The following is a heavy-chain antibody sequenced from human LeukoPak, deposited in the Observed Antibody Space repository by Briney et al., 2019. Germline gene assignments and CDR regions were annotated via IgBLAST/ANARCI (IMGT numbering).Heavy chain of an antibody. CDR3: AREVGVVGALDY. V-gene: IGHV1-69*13. Sequence: ASVKVSCKASGGTFSSYAISWVRQAPGQGLEWMGGIIPIFGTANYAQKFQGRVTITADESTSTAYMELSSLRSEDTAVYYCAREVGVVGALDYWGQGTLVTVSS. CDR1: GGTFSSYA. D-gene: IGHD1-26*01. CDR2: IIPIFGTA. J-gene: IGHJ4*02.